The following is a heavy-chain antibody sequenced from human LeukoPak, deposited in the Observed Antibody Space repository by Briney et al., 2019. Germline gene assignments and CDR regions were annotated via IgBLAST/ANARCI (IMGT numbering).Heavy chain of an antibody. CDR2: INPNSGGT. CDR3: ARDFLTGYIDY. CDR1: GYTFTGYY. J-gene: IGHJ4*02. D-gene: IGHD3-9*01. V-gene: IGHV1-2*02. Sequence: EASVKVSCKASGYTFTGYYMHWVRQAPGQGLEWMGWINPNSGGTNYAQKFQGRVTMTRDTSINTAYMELSRLRSDDTAVYYCARDFLTGYIDYWGQGTLVTVSS.